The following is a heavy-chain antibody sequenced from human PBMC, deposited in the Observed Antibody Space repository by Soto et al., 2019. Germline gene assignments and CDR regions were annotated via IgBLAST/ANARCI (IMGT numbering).Heavy chain of an antibody. CDR3: ARGSSIAGLYYGMDV. V-gene: IGHV4-31*02. CDR2: NYYSGIT. D-gene: IGHD6-6*01. Sequence: WTWIRQHPGKGLEWIGYNYYSGITYYNPSLKSRVTISLDTSKNQFSLKLSSVTAAATAVYYCARGSSIAGLYYGMDVWGQGTTVTVSS. J-gene: IGHJ6*02.